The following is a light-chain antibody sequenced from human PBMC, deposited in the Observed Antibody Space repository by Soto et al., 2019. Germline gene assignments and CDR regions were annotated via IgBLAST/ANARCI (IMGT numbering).Light chain of an antibody. Sequence: EIMMTQSPATLSVSPGERATLSCRASQSVRNNLAWYQQRRGQAPRLLIYYASTRATGVPARFSGIGSGTEFTLTISSLQSEDSALYYCQQYNNWPPITFGQGTRLEIK. V-gene: IGKV3-15*01. J-gene: IGKJ5*01. CDR2: YAS. CDR3: QQYNNWPPIT. CDR1: QSVRNN.